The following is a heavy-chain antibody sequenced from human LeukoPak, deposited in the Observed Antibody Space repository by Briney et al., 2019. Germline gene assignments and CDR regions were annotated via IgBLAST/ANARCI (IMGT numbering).Heavy chain of an antibody. V-gene: IGHV1-2*02. D-gene: IGHD1-26*01. Sequence: GASVKVSCKASGYTFTGYYVHWVRQAPGQGLEWMGWINPKSGGTNYAQKFQGRVTMTRDTSIHTAYMELSRLRSDDTAVYYCASGSYYFDYWGQGTLVTVSS. J-gene: IGHJ4*02. CDR2: INPKSGGT. CDR3: ASGSYYFDY. CDR1: GYTFTGYY.